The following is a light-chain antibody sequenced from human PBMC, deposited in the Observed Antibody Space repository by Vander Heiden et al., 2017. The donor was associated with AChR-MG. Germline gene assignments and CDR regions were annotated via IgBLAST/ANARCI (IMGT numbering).Light chain of an antibody. Sequence: DIVMTQSPVSLPVTPGEPASISCRSSQSLLHSNGNSYLDWYLQKPGQSPQLLIYLGSNRASGVPDRFSVSGSGTDFTLKVSRVEAEDVGVYYCMQGLQSPYTFGQGTKLEIK. CDR3: MQGLQSPYT. CDR1: QSLLHSNGNSY. CDR2: LGS. V-gene: IGKV2-28*01. J-gene: IGKJ2*01.